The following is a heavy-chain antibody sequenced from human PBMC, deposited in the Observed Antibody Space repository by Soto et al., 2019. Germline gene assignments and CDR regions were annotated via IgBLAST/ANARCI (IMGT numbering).Heavy chain of an antibody. CDR2: ITSGNSYT. J-gene: IGHJ6*02. Sequence: PGGSLRLSCAASGFSFSRYTMNWVRQAPGKGLEWVSSITSGNSYTYYADSVKGRFTISRDNAKNSLYLQMNSLRAEDTAVYYCARVGRTDYSKSYYYYYATDVWGQGTTVTVSS. CDR1: GFSFSRYT. D-gene: IGHD4-4*01. V-gene: IGHV3-21*01. CDR3: ARVGRTDYSKSYYYYYATDV.